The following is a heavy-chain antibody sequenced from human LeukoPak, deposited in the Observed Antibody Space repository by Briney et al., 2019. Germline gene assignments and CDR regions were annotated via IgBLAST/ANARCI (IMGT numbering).Heavy chain of an antibody. V-gene: IGHV4-39*07. D-gene: IGHD3-10*01. CDR3: GGSGSYREIAY. CDR2: IYYSGST. Sequence: SSETLSLTCTVSGGSISSSSYYWGWIRQPPGKGLEWIGSIYYSGSTYYNPSLKSRVTISVDTSKNQFSLKLSSVTAADTAVYYCGGSGSYREIAYWGQGTLVTVSS. CDR1: GGSISSSSYY. J-gene: IGHJ4*02.